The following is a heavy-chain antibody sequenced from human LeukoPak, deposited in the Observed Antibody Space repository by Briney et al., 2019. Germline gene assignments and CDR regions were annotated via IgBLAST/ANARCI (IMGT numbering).Heavy chain of an antibody. CDR1: GFTFSSYG. V-gene: IGHV1-2*02. CDR3: ARGYCTGDSCSGAWFDP. D-gene: IGHD2-8*02. CDR2: INPNSGGT. J-gene: IGHJ5*02. Sequence: GRSLRLSCAASGFTFSSYGMHWVRQAPGQGLEWMGWINPNSGGTNYAQKFQGRVTMTRDTSISTAYIELNRLRSDDTAVYYCARGYCTGDSCSGAWFDPWGRGTLVTVFS.